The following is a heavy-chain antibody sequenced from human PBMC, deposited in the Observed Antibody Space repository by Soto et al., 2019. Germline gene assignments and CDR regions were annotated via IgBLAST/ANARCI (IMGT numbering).Heavy chain of an antibody. V-gene: IGHV1-3*01. Sequence: KFQGRVSITRDTSASTAYMELSSLRSEDTAVYYCARNAVGTYHFDYWGQGTLVTVSS. D-gene: IGHD1-1*01. J-gene: IGHJ4*02. CDR3: ARNAVGTYHFDY.